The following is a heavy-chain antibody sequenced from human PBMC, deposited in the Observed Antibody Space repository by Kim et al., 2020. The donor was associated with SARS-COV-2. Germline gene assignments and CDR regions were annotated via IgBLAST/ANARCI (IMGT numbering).Heavy chain of an antibody. CDR2: ISYDGSNK. CDR1: GFTFSSYA. V-gene: IGHV3-30-3*01. J-gene: IGHJ4*02. D-gene: IGHD2-21*02. CDR3: ARDPGRVSEDIVVVTAIPGFDY. Sequence: GGSLRLSCAASGFTFSSYAMHWVRQAPGKGLEWVAVISYDGSNKYYADSVKGRFTISRDNSKNTLYLQMNSLRAEDTAVYYCARDPGRVSEDIVVVTAIPGFDYWGQGTLVTVSS.